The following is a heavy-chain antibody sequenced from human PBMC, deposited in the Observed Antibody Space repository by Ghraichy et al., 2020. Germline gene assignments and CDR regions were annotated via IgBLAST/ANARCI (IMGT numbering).Heavy chain of an antibody. CDR2: INHSGST. CDR1: GGSFSGYY. CDR3: ARAGGLGAMNY. D-gene: IGHD3-10*01. Sequence: SETLSLTCAVYGGSFSGYYWSWIRQPPGKGLEWIGEINHSGSTNYNPSLKSRVTISVDTSKNQFSLKLSSVTAADTAVYYCARAGGLGAMNYWGQGTLVTVSS. J-gene: IGHJ4*02. V-gene: IGHV4-34*01.